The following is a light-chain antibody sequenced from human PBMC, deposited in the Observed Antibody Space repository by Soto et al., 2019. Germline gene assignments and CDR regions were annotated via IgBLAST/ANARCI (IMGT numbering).Light chain of an antibody. V-gene: IGLV2-14*03. CDR3: TSNTSSSTPL. CDR1: SSDVGTYNY. J-gene: IGLJ2*01. Sequence: QSALTQPASVSGSPGQSITISCTGTSSDVGTYNYVSWYQHHPGKAPKLMIYDVSNRPSGVSNRFSGSKSGNTASLTISGLHSEDEADYCCTSNTSSSTPLFGGGTKLTVL. CDR2: DVS.